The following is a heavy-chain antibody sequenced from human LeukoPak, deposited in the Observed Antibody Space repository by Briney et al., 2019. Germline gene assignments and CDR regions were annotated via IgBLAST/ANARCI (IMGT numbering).Heavy chain of an antibody. CDR1: GYTFTSYD. Sequence: ASVKVSCKASGYTFTSYDINWVRQATGQGLKWMGWMNPNSGNTGYAQKFQGRVTMTRNTSISTAYMELSSLRSEDTAVYYCAVEHSYYYGSGSYLNWGQGTLVTVSS. J-gene: IGHJ4*02. D-gene: IGHD3-10*01. CDR3: AVEHSYYYGSGSYLN. V-gene: IGHV1-8*01. CDR2: MNPNSGNT.